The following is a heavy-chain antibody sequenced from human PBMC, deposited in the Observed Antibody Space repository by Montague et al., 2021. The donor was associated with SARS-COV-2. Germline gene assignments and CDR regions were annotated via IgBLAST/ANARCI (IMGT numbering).Heavy chain of an antibody. CDR1: GGSVSSSSYY. V-gene: IGHV4-39*07. CDR3: ARARAAYILTGYYFDY. Sequence: SETLSLTCTVSGGSVSSSSYYWGWIRQPPGKGLEWIGEINHSESTNYNPSLKSRVTISVDTSKNQFSLNLSSVTAADTAVYYCARARAAYILTGYYFDYWGQGTLVTVSS. D-gene: IGHD3-9*01. J-gene: IGHJ4*02. CDR2: INHSEST.